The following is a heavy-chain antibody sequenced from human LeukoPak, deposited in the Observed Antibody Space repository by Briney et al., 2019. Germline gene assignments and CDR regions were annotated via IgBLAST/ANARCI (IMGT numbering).Heavy chain of an antibody. V-gene: IGHV1-2*04. CDR1: GYTFTGYY. CDR2: INPNSGGT. D-gene: IGHD6-13*01. J-gene: IGHJ4*02. Sequence: ASVKVSCKASGYTFTGYYMHWVRQAPGQGLEWMGWINPNSGGTNYAQKFQGWVTMTRDTSISTAYMELSRLRSDDTAVYYCARGSAAAVNNFDYWGQGTLVTVSS. CDR3: ARGSAAAVNNFDY.